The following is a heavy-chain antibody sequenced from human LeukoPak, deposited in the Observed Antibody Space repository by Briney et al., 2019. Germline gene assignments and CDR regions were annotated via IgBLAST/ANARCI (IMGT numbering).Heavy chain of an antibody. Sequence: GESLKISCRASGYSFINYWIGWMRQMPGKGLEWVGLIYPGDSNVRYSPSFQGQVTISADRSINTAYLQWSSLRTSDTAMYYCTRDWELGYWGQGTLVTVSS. J-gene: IGHJ4*02. D-gene: IGHD1-26*01. V-gene: IGHV5-51*01. CDR3: TRDWELGY. CDR2: IYPGDSNV. CDR1: GYSFINYW.